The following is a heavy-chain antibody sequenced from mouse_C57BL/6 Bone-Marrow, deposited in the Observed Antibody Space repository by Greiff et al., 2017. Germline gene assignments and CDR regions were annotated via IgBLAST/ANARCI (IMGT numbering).Heavy chain of an antibody. CDR2: INPSTGGT. CDR1: GYSFTGYY. J-gene: IGHJ3*01. V-gene: IGHV1-42*01. D-gene: IGHD3-2*02. CDR3: ARRRQLRPFAY. Sequence: VQLKESGPELVKPGASVKISCKASGYSFTGYYMNWVKQSPEKSLEWIGEINPSTGGTTSNQKFKAKATLTVYKSTSTAYMQLKSLTSEDSAVYYCARRRQLRPFAYWGQGTLVTVSA.